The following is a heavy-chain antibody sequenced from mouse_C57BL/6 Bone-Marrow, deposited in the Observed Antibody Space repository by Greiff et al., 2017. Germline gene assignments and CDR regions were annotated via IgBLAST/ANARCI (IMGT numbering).Heavy chain of an antibody. Sequence: QVQLQQSGAELVRPGASVKMSCKASGYTFTSYNMNWVKQTPRQGLEWIGAIYPGNGDTSSNQKLKGKATLTVDKSSSTASMQLISLTSEDAAVYFCARSSYWYVDVCGTGTTVTVSS. D-gene: IGHD1-1*01. J-gene: IGHJ1*03. CDR2: IYPGNGDT. CDR3: ARSSYWYVDV. CDR1: GYTFTSYN. V-gene: IGHV1-12*01.